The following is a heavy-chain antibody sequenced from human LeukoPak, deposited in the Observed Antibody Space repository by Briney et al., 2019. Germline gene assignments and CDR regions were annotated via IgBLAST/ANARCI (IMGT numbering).Heavy chain of an antibody. J-gene: IGHJ4*02. CDR3: GRHLHGDLYFDY. CDR1: GSSFTTYW. Sequence: GGSLQICCQGSGSSFTTYWIGWGRQVTGKGLEWMGIIYPGDSDTRYIPSFQGQVTISAHKSISTAYLQWSSLTASDTAMYYCGRHLHGDLYFDYWGQGTLVTVSS. V-gene: IGHV5-51*01. D-gene: IGHD4-17*01. CDR2: IYPGDSDT.